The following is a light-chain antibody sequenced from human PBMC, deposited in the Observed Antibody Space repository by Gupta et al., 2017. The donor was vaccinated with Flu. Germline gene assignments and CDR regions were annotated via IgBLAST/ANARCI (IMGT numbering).Light chain of an antibody. CDR2: KAS. CDR3: QQDNTFPT. Sequence: DIQMTQSPSTLSASVGDRVTITCRASRSISTYLAWYQQKPGKAPNLLIYKASTLESGVPSRFSGSGSGTEFTLTISSLQADDFATYYCQQDNTFPTFGQGTKLEIK. CDR1: RSISTY. V-gene: IGKV1-5*03. J-gene: IGKJ2*01.